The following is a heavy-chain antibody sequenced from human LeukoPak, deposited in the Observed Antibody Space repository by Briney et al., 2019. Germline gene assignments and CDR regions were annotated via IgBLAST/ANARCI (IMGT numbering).Heavy chain of an antibody. CDR3: ARGDIVVVPAQFDP. D-gene: IGHD2-2*01. Sequence: PGGSLRLSCAASGFTFSSYSMNWVRQAPGKGLEWASSISSSSSYIYYADSVKGRFTISRDNAKNSLYLQMNSLRAEDTAVYYCARGDIVVVPAQFDPWGQGTLVTVSS. J-gene: IGHJ5*02. CDR1: GFTFSSYS. CDR2: ISSSSSYI. V-gene: IGHV3-21*01.